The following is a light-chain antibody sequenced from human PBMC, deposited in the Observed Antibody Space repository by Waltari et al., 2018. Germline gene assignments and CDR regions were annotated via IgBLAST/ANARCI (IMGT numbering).Light chain of an antibody. CDR1: QSVFYRSDNKNY. Sequence: DIVMTQSPDPLAVSLGARATIDCKFSQSVFYRSDNKNYLAWYQHKPGQPPKLLFYWASTRESGVPDRFSASGSGTDFTLTINNLQAEDVAVYYCQQYYRSRTFGQGTKVEIK. CDR2: WAS. J-gene: IGKJ1*01. V-gene: IGKV4-1*01. CDR3: QQYYRSRT.